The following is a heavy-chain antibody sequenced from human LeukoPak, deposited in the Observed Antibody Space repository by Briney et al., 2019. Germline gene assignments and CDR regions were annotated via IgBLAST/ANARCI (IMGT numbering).Heavy chain of an antibody. CDR1: GYSFTTYW. CDR3: ASSLGSGSPPDAFDI. V-gene: IGHV5-51*01. Sequence: GESLKISCKGSGYSFTTYWIGWVRQMPGKGLEWMGIIYPGDSDTRYSPSFQGQVTISADKSISTAYLQWSSLKASDTAMYYCASSLGSGSPPDAFDIWGQGTMVTVSS. CDR2: IYPGDSDT. D-gene: IGHD3-10*01. J-gene: IGHJ3*02.